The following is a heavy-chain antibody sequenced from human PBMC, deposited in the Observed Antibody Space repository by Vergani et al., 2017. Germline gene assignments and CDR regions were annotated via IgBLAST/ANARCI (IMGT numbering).Heavy chain of an antibody. CDR2: ISWNSGSI. CDR1: GFTFDDYA. Sequence: EVQLVESGGGLVQPGRSLRLSCAASGFTFDDYAMHWVRQAPGKGLEWVSGISWNSGSIGYADSVKGRFTISRDNAKNSLYLQMNSLRAEDTAVYYCAMGGDLNYWGQGTLVTVSS. D-gene: IGHD4-17*01. J-gene: IGHJ4*02. CDR3: AMGGDLNY. V-gene: IGHV3-9*01.